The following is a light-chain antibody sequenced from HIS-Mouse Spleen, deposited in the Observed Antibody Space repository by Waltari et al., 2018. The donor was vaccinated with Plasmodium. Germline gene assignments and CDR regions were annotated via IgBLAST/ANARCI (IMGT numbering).Light chain of an antibody. CDR2: EGS. CDR3: CSYAGSSYV. CDR1: RRDVGSYNL. V-gene: IGLV2-23*01. J-gene: IGLJ1*01. Sequence: QSALTQPASVSGSPGQSITIPCPGPRRDVGSYNLVSWYQQHPGKAPKLMIYEGSKRPSGVSNRFSGSKSGNTASLTISGLQAEDEADYYCCSYAGSSYVFGTGTKVTVL.